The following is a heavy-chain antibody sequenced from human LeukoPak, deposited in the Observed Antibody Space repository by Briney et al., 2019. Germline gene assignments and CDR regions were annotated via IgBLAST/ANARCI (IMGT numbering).Heavy chain of an antibody. J-gene: IGHJ5*02. Sequence: SETLSLTCTVSGVSISSYYWSWIRQPPGKGLEWIGYIYYSGSTNYNPSLKSRVTISVDTSKNQFSLKLSSVTAADTAVYYCARVPGSSGWYTTFDPWGQGTLVTVSS. CDR2: IYYSGST. D-gene: IGHD6-19*01. CDR3: ARVPGSSGWYTTFDP. V-gene: IGHV4-59*01. CDR1: GVSISSYY.